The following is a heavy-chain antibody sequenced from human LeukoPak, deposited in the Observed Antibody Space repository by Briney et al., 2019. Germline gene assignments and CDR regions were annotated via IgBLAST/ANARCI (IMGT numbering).Heavy chain of an antibody. D-gene: IGHD3-3*01. CDR3: ARDWRYSFDH. CDR1: GFTFSGYS. J-gene: IGHJ4*02. CDR2: INEISNDI. V-gene: IGHV3-48*02. Sequence: GGSLRLSCAVSGFTFSGYSVNWVRQAPGRGLEWISYINEISNDIWYADSVKGRFTISTDNAENSLYLQMNSLRDEDTAVYYCARDWRYSFDHWGQGTLVTVSS.